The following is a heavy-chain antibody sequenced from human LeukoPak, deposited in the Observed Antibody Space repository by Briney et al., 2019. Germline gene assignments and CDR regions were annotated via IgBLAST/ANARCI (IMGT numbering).Heavy chain of an antibody. J-gene: IGHJ4*02. D-gene: IGHD3-22*01. V-gene: IGHV1-2*02. Sequence: ASVKVSCKASGYTFTGYYMHWVRQAPGQGLEWMGWINHNSGDTNYAQNFQGRVTMTRDTSISTAYMELSRVRSDDTAVYYCARGTYVQYYDDTSGYPFDYWGQGTLVSVSS. CDR1: GYTFTGYY. CDR2: INHNSGDT. CDR3: ARGTYVQYYDDTSGYPFDY.